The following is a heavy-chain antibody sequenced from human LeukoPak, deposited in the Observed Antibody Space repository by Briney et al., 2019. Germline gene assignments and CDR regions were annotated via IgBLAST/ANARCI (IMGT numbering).Heavy chain of an antibody. V-gene: IGHV1-46*01. CDR2: INPTGGST. Sequence: GASVKVSCKASGYTFTNYYIHWVRQAPGQGLEWMGLINPTGGSTNNAAKFKGRVTMTRDTSTSTVYMELSSLRSEDTAVYYCARGNYYYDSSGYYYGFDYWGQGTLVTVSS. CDR3: ARGNYYYDSSGYYYGFDY. D-gene: IGHD3-22*01. J-gene: IGHJ4*02. CDR1: GYTFTNYY.